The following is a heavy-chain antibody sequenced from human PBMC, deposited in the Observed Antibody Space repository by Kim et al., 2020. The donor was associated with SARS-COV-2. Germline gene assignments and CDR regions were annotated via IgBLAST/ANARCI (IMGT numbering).Heavy chain of an antibody. V-gene: IGHV4-39*01. D-gene: IGHD3-10*01. CDR3: ARAGPRECYFVL. J-gene: IGHJ2*01. CDR2: IYYSGSS. Sequence: SETLSLTCTVSGGSISRSSYYWAWIRQPPGKGLEWIGRIYYSGSSYSNPSLKSRCTLSVDTSQNQFSLNLRSVTAGDTAVYYCARAGPRECYFVLWGRGTLVTVSS. CDR1: GGSISRSSYY.